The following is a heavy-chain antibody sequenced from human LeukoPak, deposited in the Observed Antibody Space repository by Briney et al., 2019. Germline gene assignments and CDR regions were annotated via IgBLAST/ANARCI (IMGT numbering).Heavy chain of an antibody. V-gene: IGHV3-48*02. CDR2: ISSSSSTI. CDR3: AASPYCSGAACPPP. CDR1: RFTFNSFA. Sequence: GGSLRLSCAASRFTFNSFAMNWVRQAPGKGLEWVSYISSSSSTIYYADSVKGRFTISRDNAKNSLFLQMNSLRDADTAVYYCAASPYCSGAACPPPWGQGTLVTVSS. J-gene: IGHJ5*02. D-gene: IGHD2-15*01.